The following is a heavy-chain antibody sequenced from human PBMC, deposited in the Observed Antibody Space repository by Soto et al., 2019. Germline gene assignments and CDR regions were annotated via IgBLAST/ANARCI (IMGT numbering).Heavy chain of an antibody. CDR2: ISYDGSSK. D-gene: IGHD6-13*01. V-gene: IGHV3-30*04. J-gene: IGHJ4*02. CDR3: ARCPLAIAVASTFDY. CDR1: GFTFSDNA. Sequence: GGSLRLSCAASGFTFSDNAMHWVRQAPGKGPEGVALISYDGSSKYYADFVKGRFSISRDNSESTLYLQMKNLGPEDAAVYYCARCPLAIAVASTFDYWGQGALVTVSS.